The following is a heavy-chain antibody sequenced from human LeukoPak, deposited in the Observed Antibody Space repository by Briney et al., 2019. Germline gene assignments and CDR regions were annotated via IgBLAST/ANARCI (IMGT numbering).Heavy chain of an antibody. CDR3: ARNRYCRSTSCPNWFDP. J-gene: IGHJ5*02. D-gene: IGHD2-2*01. V-gene: IGHV3-48*03. CDR2: ISSSGSTI. Sequence: GGSLRLSCAASGFTFSSYEMNWVRQAPGKGLEWVSYISSSGSTIYYADSVKGRFTISRDNAKNSLYLQMNSLRAEDTAVYYCARNRYCRSTSCPNWFDPWGQGTLVTVSS. CDR1: GFTFSSYE.